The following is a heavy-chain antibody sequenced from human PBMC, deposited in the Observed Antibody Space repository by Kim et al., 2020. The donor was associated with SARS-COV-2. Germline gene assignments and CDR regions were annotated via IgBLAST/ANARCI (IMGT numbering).Heavy chain of an antibody. CDR1: GFTFSSYA. J-gene: IGHJ4*02. CDR3: AKVYVPGFLEWLPLPNFDY. Sequence: GGSLRLSCAASGFTFSSYAMSWVRQAPGKGLEWVSAISGSGGSTYYADSVKGRFTISRDNSKNTLYLQMNSLRAEDTAVYYCAKVYVPGFLEWLPLPNFDYWGQGTLVTVSS. CDR2: ISGSGGST. V-gene: IGHV3-23*01. D-gene: IGHD3-3*01.